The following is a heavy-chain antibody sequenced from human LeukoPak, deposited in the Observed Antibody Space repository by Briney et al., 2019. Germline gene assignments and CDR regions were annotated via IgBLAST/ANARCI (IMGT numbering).Heavy chain of an antibody. CDR3: SRDNSVRDEAWWFNP. V-gene: IGHV1-46*01. Sequence: GASVTVSCMAFGYTFTSNYMHWVRQAPGQGPEWMGVISPRGGSTTYAQKFQGRVTLTRDMSTSTDYLELSSLKSEDTAVYYCSRDNSVRDEAWWFNPWGQGTLVTVSS. CDR1: GYTFTSNY. CDR2: ISPRGGST. D-gene: IGHD5-24*01. J-gene: IGHJ5*02.